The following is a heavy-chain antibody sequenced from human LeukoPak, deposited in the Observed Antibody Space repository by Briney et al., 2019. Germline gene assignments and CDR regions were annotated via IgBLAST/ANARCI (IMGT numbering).Heavy chain of an antibody. V-gene: IGHV3-13*01. CDR1: GFTFSSYD. D-gene: IGHD3-16*01. Sequence: GGSLRLSCAACGFTFSSYDMHWVRQATGKGLEWVSAIGTAGDTHYPGSVKGRFTISRENAKKSLYLQMNSLRAGDTAVYYCARGSGGAFDIWGQGTMVTVSS. J-gene: IGHJ3*02. CDR3: ARGSGGAFDI. CDR2: IGTAGDT.